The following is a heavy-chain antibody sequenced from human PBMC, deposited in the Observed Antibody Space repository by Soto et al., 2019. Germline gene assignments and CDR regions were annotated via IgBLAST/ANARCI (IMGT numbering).Heavy chain of an antibody. CDR1: GFTFSSYS. CDR3: ARPTMHHYGDYDVVDY. D-gene: IGHD4-17*01. V-gene: IGHV3-21*01. CDR2: ISSSSSYI. J-gene: IGHJ4*02. Sequence: GGSLRLSCAASGFTFSSYSMNWVRQAPGKGLEWVSSISSSSSYIYYADSVKGRFTISRDNAKNSLYLQMNSLRAEDTAVYYCARPTMHHYGDYDVVDYWGQGTLVTVSS.